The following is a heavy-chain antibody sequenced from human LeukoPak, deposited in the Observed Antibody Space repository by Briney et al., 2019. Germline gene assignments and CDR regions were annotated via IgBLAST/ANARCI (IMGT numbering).Heavy chain of an antibody. Sequence: GGSLRLSCAASGFTFSSYAMSWVRQAPGNGLEWVSAISGSGGSTYYADSVKGRFTISRDNSKNTLYLQMNSLRAEDTAVYYCAKTYSSSWYVFDYWGQGTLVTVSS. CDR1: GFTFSSYA. CDR3: AKTYSSSWYVFDY. CDR2: ISGSGGST. J-gene: IGHJ4*02. V-gene: IGHV3-23*01. D-gene: IGHD6-13*01.